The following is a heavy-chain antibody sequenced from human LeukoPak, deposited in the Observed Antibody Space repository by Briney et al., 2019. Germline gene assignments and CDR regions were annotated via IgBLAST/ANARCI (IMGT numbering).Heavy chain of an antibody. V-gene: IGHV1-18*01. J-gene: IGHJ4*02. Sequence: ASVKVSCKASGYTFTSYGISWVRQAPGQGLEWMGWISAYNGNTNYAQKLQGRVTMTTDTSTSTAYMELRSLRSDDTAVYYCARDGPRYYYGSGSYSIDWGQGTLVTVSS. D-gene: IGHD3-10*01. CDR3: ARDGPRYYYGSGSYSID. CDR1: GYTFTSYG. CDR2: ISAYNGNT.